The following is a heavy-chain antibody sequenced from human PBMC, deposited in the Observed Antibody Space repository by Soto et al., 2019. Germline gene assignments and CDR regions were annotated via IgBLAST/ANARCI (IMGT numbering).Heavy chain of an antibody. CDR2: MYPDDSDT. V-gene: IGHV5-51*01. CDR1: GYSFSFYW. D-gene: IGHD6-19*01. Sequence: PGESLKISCKASGYSFSFYWIGWVRQMPGKGLEWMAIMYPDDSDTRYSPSFQGQVTISADKSISTAYLQWSSLKASDTAMYYCARHRVAGGIGAFDPWGQGTLVTVSS. J-gene: IGHJ5*02. CDR3: ARHRVAGGIGAFDP.